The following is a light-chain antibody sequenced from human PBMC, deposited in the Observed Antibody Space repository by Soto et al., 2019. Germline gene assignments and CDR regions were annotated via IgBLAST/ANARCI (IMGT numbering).Light chain of an antibody. CDR1: QSISSW. J-gene: IGKJ1*01. CDR3: QQYTSYSWT. CDR2: KAS. V-gene: IGKV1-5*03. Sequence: DIQMTQSPSTLSASVGDRVTITCRASQSISSWLAWYQQKPGKAPKLLIYKASSLESGVPSRFSGSGSGTEVTLTISSLQPDDFATYYCQQYTSYSWTFGQGTKVEIK.